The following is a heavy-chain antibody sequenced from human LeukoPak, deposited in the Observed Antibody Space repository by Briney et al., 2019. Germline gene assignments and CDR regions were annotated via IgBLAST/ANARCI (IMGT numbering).Heavy chain of an antibody. CDR2: ISGSGAGT. D-gene: IGHD6-13*01. CDR1: GFAFTSYA. Sequence: GGSLRLSCAASGFAFTSYAMNWVRQAPGEGLEWVSGISGSGAGTYYADSVKGRFTISRDNSKNTLYLQMNSLRAEDTATYYCARLHSSSWSAYWGQGTLVTVSS. CDR3: ARLHSSSWSAY. V-gene: IGHV3-23*01. J-gene: IGHJ4*02.